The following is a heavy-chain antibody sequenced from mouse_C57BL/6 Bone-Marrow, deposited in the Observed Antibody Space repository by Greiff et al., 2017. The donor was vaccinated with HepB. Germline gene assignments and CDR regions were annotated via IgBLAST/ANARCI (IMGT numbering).Heavy chain of an antibody. Sequence: VKLQQPGAELVKPGASVKMSCKASGYTFTSYWITWVKQRPGQGLEWIGDIYPGSGSTNYNEKFKSKATLTVDTSSSTAYMQLSSLTSEDSAVYYCSREGGGQLRLPGFAYWGQGTLVTVSA. CDR2: IYPGSGST. J-gene: IGHJ3*01. CDR1: GYTFTSYW. CDR3: SREGGGQLRLPGFAY. V-gene: IGHV1-55*01. D-gene: IGHD3-2*02.